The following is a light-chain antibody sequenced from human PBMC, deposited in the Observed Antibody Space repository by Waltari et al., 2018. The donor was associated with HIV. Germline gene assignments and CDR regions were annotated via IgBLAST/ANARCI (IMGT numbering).Light chain of an antibody. CDR2: SNN. J-gene: IGLJ3*02. CDR1: SSNIGTNT. Sequence: QSVLTQPPSASGTPGQRVTISCSGSSSNIGTNTVHWYQPLPGSAPKLLIYSNNQRPSGVPDRFSASKSGTSASRAISGLRSEDEAEYYCAAWDENLNGLFGGGTKLTVL. CDR3: AAWDENLNGL. V-gene: IGLV1-44*01.